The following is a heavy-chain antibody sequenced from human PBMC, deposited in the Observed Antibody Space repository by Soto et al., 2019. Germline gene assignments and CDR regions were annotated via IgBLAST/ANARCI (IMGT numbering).Heavy chain of an antibody. CDR2: ISSSSDDI. CDR3: ARVYWNYEVMNWFEP. D-gene: IGHD1-7*01. V-gene: IGHV3-21*01. J-gene: IGHJ5*02. CDR1: GFTFSSYT. Sequence: EVQLVESGGGLVKPGGSLRLSCEASGFTFSSYTMNWVRQAPGKGLEWVSSISSSSDDIYYADSVRGRFAISRDNAKNSMYLQMNSLRAEDTAMYYCARVYWNYEVMNWFEPWGQGTLVTVSS.